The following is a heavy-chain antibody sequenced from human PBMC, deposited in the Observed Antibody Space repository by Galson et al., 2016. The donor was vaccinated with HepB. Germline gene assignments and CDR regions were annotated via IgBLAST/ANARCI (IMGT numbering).Heavy chain of an antibody. CDR1: GFIFSDYY. J-gene: IGHJ4*02. CDR2: ITSSSSYA. V-gene: IGHV3-11*06. CDR3: ARGIPQTYYFDY. D-gene: IGHD3-16*01. Sequence: SLRLSCAASGFIFSDYYMSWIRQAPGKGLEWVSYITSSSSYANYADSVKGRFTISRDNSKNSLYLQMNSLRAEDTAVYYCARGIPQTYYFDYWGQGSLVTVSS.